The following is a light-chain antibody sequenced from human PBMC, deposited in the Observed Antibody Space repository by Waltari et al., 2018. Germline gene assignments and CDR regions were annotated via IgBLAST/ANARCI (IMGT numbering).Light chain of an antibody. Sequence: EIVMTQSPATLSVFPGERATLSCRPSQSVRSDLAWYQHKPGQAPRLLIYGASTRATGIPARFSGSGSGTEFTLTISRLQSEDFAVYYCQQYYDWPGTFGQGNKVEIK. V-gene: IGKV3-15*01. CDR3: QQYYDWPGT. J-gene: IGKJ1*01. CDR1: QSVRSD. CDR2: GAS.